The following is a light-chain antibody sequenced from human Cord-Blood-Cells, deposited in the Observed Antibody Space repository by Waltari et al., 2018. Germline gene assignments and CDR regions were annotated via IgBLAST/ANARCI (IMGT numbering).Light chain of an antibody. V-gene: IGKV4-1*01. CDR3: QQYYSTPSWT. CDR1: PSVLYSSNHKNY. J-gene: IGKJ1*01. Sequence: DIVMTQSPYSLAVSLGERATINCKSSPSVLYSSNHKNYLAWYQQKPGQPPKLLIYWASTRESGVPDRFSGSGSGTDFTLTISSLQAEDVAVYYCQQYYSTPSWTFGQGTKVEIK. CDR2: WAS.